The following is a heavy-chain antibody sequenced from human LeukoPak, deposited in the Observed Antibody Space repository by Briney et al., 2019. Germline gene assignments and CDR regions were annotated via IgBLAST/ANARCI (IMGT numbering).Heavy chain of an antibody. CDR2: FDPENAEI. Sequence: ASVKVSCKLSGNTLRELPIQWVRQAGGKGLEWMAGFDPENAEIVYAQKFQGRVTMTEDTSTNTAYMELTSLTSDDTALYYCATRGSDFWSGFDYWGPGTQVTVSS. CDR3: ATRGSDFWSGFDY. D-gene: IGHD3-3*01. V-gene: IGHV1-24*01. J-gene: IGHJ4*02. CDR1: GNTLRELP.